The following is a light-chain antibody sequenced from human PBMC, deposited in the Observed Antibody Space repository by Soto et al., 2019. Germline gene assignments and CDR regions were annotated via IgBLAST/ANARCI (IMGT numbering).Light chain of an antibody. Sequence: IVLTQSPATLSVSPGERATLSCRASQSISSNLAWYQQKPGQVPRLLIYDASTRAAGIPTGFSGSGSGTEFTLTIGSLQSEDFAIYYCQQYHNWPLTLGGGTKVDVK. CDR2: DAS. V-gene: IGKV3-15*01. CDR3: QQYHNWPLT. CDR1: QSISSN. J-gene: IGKJ4*01.